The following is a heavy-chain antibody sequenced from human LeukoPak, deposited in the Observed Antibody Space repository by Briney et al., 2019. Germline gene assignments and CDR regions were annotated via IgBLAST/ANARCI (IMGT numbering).Heavy chain of an antibody. Sequence: ASVKVSCKASGYTFTSYDINWVRQATGQGLEWMGWMNPNRGNTGYAQKFQGRVTMTRNTSISTAYMELSSLRSEDTAVYYCATGQYYDFWSGYYYAPDWFDPWGQGTLVTVSS. CDR1: GYTFTSYD. CDR3: ATGQYYDFWSGYYYAPDWFDP. CDR2: MNPNRGNT. D-gene: IGHD3-3*01. V-gene: IGHV1-8*01. J-gene: IGHJ5*02.